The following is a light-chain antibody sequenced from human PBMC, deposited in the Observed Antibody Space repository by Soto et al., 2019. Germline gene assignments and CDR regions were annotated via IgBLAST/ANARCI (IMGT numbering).Light chain of an antibody. J-gene: IGLJ3*02. Sequence: QSVLTQSASVSGSPGQSITISCTGTSSDVGFYNYVSWYQQHPGKAPKLMIYDVSDRPSGVSNRFSGSKSGNTASLTISGLQAEDEANYYCSSYTRSSAVVFGGGTKLTVL. CDR2: DVS. V-gene: IGLV2-14*01. CDR1: SSDVGFYNY. CDR3: SSYTRSSAVV.